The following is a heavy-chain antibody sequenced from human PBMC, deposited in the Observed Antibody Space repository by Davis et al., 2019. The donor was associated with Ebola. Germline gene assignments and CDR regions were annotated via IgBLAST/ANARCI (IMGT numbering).Heavy chain of an antibody. CDR1: GGSISSYY. CDR2: IYYSGST. Sequence: SETLSLTCTVSGGSISSYYWRWIRQPPGKGLEWIGYIYYSGSTNYNPSLKSRVTISVDTSKNQFSLKLSSVTAADTAVYYCAKHQYDFWSGWFYYWGQGTLVTVSS. V-gene: IGHV4-59*08. CDR3: AKHQYDFWSGWFYY. D-gene: IGHD3-3*01. J-gene: IGHJ4*02.